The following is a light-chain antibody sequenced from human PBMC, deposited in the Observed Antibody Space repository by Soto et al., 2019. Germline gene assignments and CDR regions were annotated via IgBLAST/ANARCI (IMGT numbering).Light chain of an antibody. CDR3: QQSYTHPPT. J-gene: IGKJ2*01. V-gene: IGKV1-39*01. CDR1: QSISTY. Sequence: DIQMTQSPSSLSASVGDRVTITCRASQSISTYLNWYQQKPGKAPKLLMSVASTLQSGVPSRFRGSGSGTLFTLTINTLQPEDFATYFCQQSYTHPPTFGQGTNLEIK. CDR2: VAS.